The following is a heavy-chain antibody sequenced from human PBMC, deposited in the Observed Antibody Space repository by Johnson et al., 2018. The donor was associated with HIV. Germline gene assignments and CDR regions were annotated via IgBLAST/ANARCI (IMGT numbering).Heavy chain of an antibody. D-gene: IGHD6-19*01. CDR3: ARSGAGAAFDI. V-gene: IGHV3-33*08. J-gene: IGHJ3*02. CDR2: IRYDGSNK. Sequence: QVQLVESRGGLIQPGGSLRLSCAASGFIVGRNYMTWVRQAPGKGLEWVAFIRYDGSNKYYGDSVKGRFTISRDNAKNSLYLQMNSLRAEDTALYYCARSGAGAAFDIWGQGTMVTVSS. CDR1: GFIVGRNY.